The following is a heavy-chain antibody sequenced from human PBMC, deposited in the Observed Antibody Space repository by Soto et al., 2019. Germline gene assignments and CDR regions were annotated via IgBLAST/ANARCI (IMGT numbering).Heavy chain of an antibody. D-gene: IGHD6-19*01. CDR2: ISPYNGET. CDR1: GYTFSSYG. V-gene: IGHV1-18*04. CDR3: ARSGYSVRSGWACDV. Sequence: QVQLVQSGAEVKKPGASVKVSCQSSGYTFSSYGISWVRQAPGQGLEWMGWISPYNGETSYSPKVQGRVSMTTDTLRNTASMELRSLTSDDTAVYYCARSGYSVRSGWACDVWGQGTKVIVSS. J-gene: IGHJ3*01.